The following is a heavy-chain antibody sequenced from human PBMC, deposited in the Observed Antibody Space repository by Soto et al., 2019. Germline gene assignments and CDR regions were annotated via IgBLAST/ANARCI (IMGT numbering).Heavy chain of an antibody. V-gene: IGHV6-1*01. CDR1: GDSVSSNSAA. J-gene: IGHJ4*02. CDR3: ARSNIAVADDFDY. Sequence: SQTLSLTCAISGDSVSSNSAAWNLIRQSPSRGLEWLGRTYYRSKWYNDYAVSVKSRITINPDTSKNQFSLQLNSVTPEDTAVYYCARSNIAVADDFDYWGQGTLVTVSS. CDR2: TYYRSKWYN. D-gene: IGHD6-19*01.